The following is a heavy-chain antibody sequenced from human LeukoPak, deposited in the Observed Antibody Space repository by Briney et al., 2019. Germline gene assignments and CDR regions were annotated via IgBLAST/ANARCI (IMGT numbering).Heavy chain of an antibody. CDR1: GYTFTGYY. J-gene: IGHJ4*02. CDR3: ARISGYYDSSGYYSVDDY. D-gene: IGHD3-22*01. V-gene: IGHV1-2*02. Sequence: ASVKISCKASGYTFTGYYMHWVRQAPGQGLEWMGWINPNSGGTNYAQKFQGRVTMTRDTSISTAYMELSRLRSDDTAVYYCARISGYYDSSGYYSVDDYWGQGTLVTVSS. CDR2: INPNSGGT.